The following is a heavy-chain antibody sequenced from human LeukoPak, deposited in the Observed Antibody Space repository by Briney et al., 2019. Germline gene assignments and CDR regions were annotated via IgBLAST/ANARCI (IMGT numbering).Heavy chain of an antibody. Sequence: GGSLRLSCAASGFTFSSYSMNWVRQAPGKGLEWVSSISDSGSYIYYADSVKGRFTISRDNAKNSLYLQMNSLRAEDTAVYYCARENYYYHSSGYYPYYFDYWGQGTLVTVSS. CDR1: GFTFSSYS. CDR2: ISDSGSYI. D-gene: IGHD3-22*01. CDR3: ARENYYYHSSGYYPYYFDY. J-gene: IGHJ4*02. V-gene: IGHV3-21*01.